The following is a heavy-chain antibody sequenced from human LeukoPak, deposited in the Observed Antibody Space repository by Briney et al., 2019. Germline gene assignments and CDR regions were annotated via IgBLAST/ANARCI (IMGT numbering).Heavy chain of an antibody. CDR3: AKLPRYYDILTGYYLIDY. V-gene: IGHV3-23*01. Sequence: GGSLRLSCAASGFTFSSYATSWVRQAPGKGLEWVSAISGSGGSTYYADSVKGRFTISRDNSKNTLYLQMNSLRAEDTAVYYCAKLPRYYDILTGYYLIDYWGQGTLVTVSS. CDR2: ISGSGGST. D-gene: IGHD3-9*01. J-gene: IGHJ4*02. CDR1: GFTFSSYA.